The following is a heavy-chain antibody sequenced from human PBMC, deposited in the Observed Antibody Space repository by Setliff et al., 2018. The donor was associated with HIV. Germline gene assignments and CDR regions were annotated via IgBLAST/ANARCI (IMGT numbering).Heavy chain of an antibody. CDR3: ARVFSAGWFDS. J-gene: IGHJ5*01. D-gene: IGHD6-13*01. CDR1: GYRFSSYW. CDR2: IYPGDSDT. Sequence: PGESLKISCKGSGYRFSSYWIGWVRQMPGKGLEWMGIIYPGDSDTTYSPSFQGQVTISVDKSISTAYLQWSSLKTSDTAMYYCARVFSAGWFDSWGQGTLVTVSS. V-gene: IGHV5-51*01.